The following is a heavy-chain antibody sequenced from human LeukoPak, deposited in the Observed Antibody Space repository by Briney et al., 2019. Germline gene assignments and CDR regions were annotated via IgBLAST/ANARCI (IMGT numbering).Heavy chain of an antibody. CDR3: ARRGGYKKNDY. J-gene: IGHJ4*02. D-gene: IGHD5-24*01. CDR2: INHSGST. Sequence: SETLSLTCAVYGGSFSGYYWSWIRQPPGKGLEWIGEINHSGSTNYNPSLTSRVTISVDTSKNQFSLKLSSVTAADTAVYYCARRGGYKKNDYWGQGTLVTVSS. V-gene: IGHV4-34*01. CDR1: GGSFSGYY.